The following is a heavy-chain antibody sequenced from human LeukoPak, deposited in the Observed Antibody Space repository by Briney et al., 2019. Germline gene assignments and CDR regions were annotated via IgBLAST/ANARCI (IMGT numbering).Heavy chain of an antibody. CDR3: ARDGYTYGDFDY. V-gene: IGHV1-3*01. Sequence: GASVKVSCKASGYTFTTYGMHWVRQAPGQRLEWMGWINAGNGNTKYSQKFPGRVTITRDTSASTAYMELSSLRSEDTAVYFCARDGYTYGDFDYWGQGTLVTVSS. CDR2: INAGNGNT. D-gene: IGHD5-18*01. CDR1: GYTFTTYG. J-gene: IGHJ4*02.